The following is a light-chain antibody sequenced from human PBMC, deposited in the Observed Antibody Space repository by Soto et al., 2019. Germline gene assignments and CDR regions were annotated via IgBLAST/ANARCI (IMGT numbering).Light chain of an antibody. Sequence: DIQMTQSPSSLSASLGDRVSITCRASQRIGTFLNWYQQNPGKAPKLLIYAASSLQSVVPSRFSGSGSGAVFTLTIGSLQPEDFATYYCQQSYNIPRTFGQGTKVEV. J-gene: IGKJ1*01. V-gene: IGKV1-39*01. CDR3: QQSYNIPRT. CDR1: QRIGTF. CDR2: AAS.